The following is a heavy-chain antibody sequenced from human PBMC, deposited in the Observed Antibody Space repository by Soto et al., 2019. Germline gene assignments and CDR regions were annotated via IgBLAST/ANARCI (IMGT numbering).Heavy chain of an antibody. V-gene: IGHV3-30*18. J-gene: IGHJ6*02. CDR2: ISYDGSNK. CDR3: AKDESAAFYYYYGMDV. CDR1: GFTFSIYG. D-gene: IGHD2-15*01. Sequence: WGSLLVSCASSGFTFSIYGMHWVRQAPGKGLEWVAVISYDGSNKYYADSVKGRFTISIDNSKNTLYLQMNSLRAEDTAVYYCAKDESAAFYYYYGMDVWGHGTPVTVSS.